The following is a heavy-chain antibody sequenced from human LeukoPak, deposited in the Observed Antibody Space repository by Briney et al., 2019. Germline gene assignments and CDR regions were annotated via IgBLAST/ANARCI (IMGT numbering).Heavy chain of an antibody. CDR3: ARAIGCSSTSCYTYYYYGMDV. D-gene: IGHD2-2*02. CDR1: GYTFTSYD. J-gene: IGHJ6*02. V-gene: IGHV1-8*01. CDR2: MNPNSGNT. Sequence: ASVKVSCKASGYTFTSYDINWVRQASGQGLEWMGWMNPNSGNTASAQKLQGRVTMTTDISTSTAYMELRSLRSDDTAVYYCARAIGCSSTSCYTYYYYGMDVWGQGTTVTVSS.